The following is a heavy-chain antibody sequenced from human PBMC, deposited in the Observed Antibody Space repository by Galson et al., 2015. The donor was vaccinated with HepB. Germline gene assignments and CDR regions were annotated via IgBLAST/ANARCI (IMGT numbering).Heavy chain of an antibody. CDR3: ARDHCSSTSCLGWFDP. D-gene: IGHD2-2*01. CDR2: TYYRSKWYN. Sequence: CAISGDSVSSNSAAWNWIRQSPSRGLEWLGRTYYRSKWYNDYAVSVKSRITINPDTSKNQFSLQLNSVTPEDTAVYYCARDHCSSTSCLGWFDPWGQGTLVTVSS. CDR1: GDSVSSNSAA. V-gene: IGHV6-1*01. J-gene: IGHJ5*02.